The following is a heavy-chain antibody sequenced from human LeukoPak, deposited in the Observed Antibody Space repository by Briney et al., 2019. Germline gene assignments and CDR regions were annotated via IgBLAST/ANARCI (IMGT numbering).Heavy chain of an antibody. D-gene: IGHD6-13*01. J-gene: IGHJ4*02. V-gene: IGHV4-39*01. Sequence: SETLSLTCTVSGVSISSNNYYWGWIRQPPGKGLEWIGTIYSSGSTYYIPSLKSRLAMSIDTFKNQFSLKLSSVTAADTAVYYCARHSSSWSPNPDYWGQGTLVIVSS. CDR3: ARHSSSWSPNPDY. CDR1: GVSISSNNYY. CDR2: IYSSGST.